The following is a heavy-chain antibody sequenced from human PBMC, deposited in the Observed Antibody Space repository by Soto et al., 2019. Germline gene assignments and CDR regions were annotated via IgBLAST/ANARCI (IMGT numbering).Heavy chain of an antibody. V-gene: IGHV5-51*01. CDR2: IYPGDSDT. Sequence: RGESLKISCKGSGYSFASYWIGWVRQMPGKGLEWMGIIYPGDSDTRYSPSFQGQVTISADKSISTAYLQWSSLKASDTAMYYCARQWFGEDNWLDPWGQGTLVTVYS. CDR3: ARQWFGEDNWLDP. J-gene: IGHJ5*02. CDR1: GYSFASYW. D-gene: IGHD3-10*01.